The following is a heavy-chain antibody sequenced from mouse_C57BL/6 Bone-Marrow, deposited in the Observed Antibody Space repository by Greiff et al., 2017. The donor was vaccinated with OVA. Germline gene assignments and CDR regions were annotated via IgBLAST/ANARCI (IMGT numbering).Heavy chain of an antibody. Sequence: QVQLQQPGAELVKPGASVKMSCKASGYTFTSYWITWVKQRPGQGLEWIGDIYPGSGSTKYNEKFKSKATLTVDPSSSTAYMQLSSLTSEDSAVYYCARGGGSDGNGFAYWGQGTLVTVSA. CDR1: GYTFTSYW. J-gene: IGHJ3*01. D-gene: IGHD2-1*01. CDR3: ARGGGSDGNGFAY. V-gene: IGHV1-55*01. CDR2: IYPGSGST.